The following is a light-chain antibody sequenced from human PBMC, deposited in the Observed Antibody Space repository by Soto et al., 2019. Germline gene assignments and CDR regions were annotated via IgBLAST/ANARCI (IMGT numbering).Light chain of an antibody. V-gene: IGKV1-9*01. CDR3: QQLNSYPVA. CDR2: DAS. Sequence: DIPLTQAPSFLSASVGDRVTITCRASQGISSYLAWYQQKPGKAPNLLIYDASTLQSGVPSRFSGSGSGTEFTLTISSLQPEDFAAYYCQQLNSYPVAFGQGTKLEIK. CDR1: QGISSY. J-gene: IGKJ2*01.